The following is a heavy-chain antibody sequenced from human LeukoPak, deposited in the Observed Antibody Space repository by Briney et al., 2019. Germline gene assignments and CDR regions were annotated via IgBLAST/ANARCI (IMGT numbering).Heavy chain of an antibody. V-gene: IGHV3-48*04. D-gene: IGHD5-24*01. Sequence: GGSLRLSCAASGFTFSSYIMNWVRQAPGKGLEWVSYISSSSSTIYYADSVKGRFTISRDNAKNSLYLQMNSLRAEDTAVYYCARDQYVYGDGYNLADYWGQGTLVTVSS. CDR2: ISSSSSTI. CDR1: GFTFSSYI. J-gene: IGHJ4*02. CDR3: ARDQYVYGDGYNLADY.